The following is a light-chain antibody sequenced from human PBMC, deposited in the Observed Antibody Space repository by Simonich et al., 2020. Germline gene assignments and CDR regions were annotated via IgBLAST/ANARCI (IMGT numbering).Light chain of an antibody. Sequence: DIVMTQSPDSRAVSLGERATINCKTSQSVLYSSNNKNYLAWYQQKPGQLPRLLIYWASTRESGVPDRFSGSGSGTDFTLTISSLQAEDVAVYYCQQYYSTPLTFGGGTKVEIK. CDR1: QSVLYSSNNKNY. CDR2: WAS. CDR3: QQYYSTPLT. V-gene: IGKV4-1*01. J-gene: IGKJ4*01.